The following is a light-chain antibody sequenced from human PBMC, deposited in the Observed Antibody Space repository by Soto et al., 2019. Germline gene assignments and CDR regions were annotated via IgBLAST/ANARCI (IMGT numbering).Light chain of an antibody. J-gene: IGKJ5*01. CDR3: QQRNNWPAIS. CDR1: QSVSSSY. V-gene: IGKV3D-20*02. CDR2: GAS. Sequence: EIVMTQSPATLSVSPWERATLSCRASQSVSSSYLACYQQKPGQAPRLLIYGASSRPTGSPDRLSGSGSGTDFTLNISSLEHEDFAVYYCQQRNNWPAISFGQGTRLEIK.